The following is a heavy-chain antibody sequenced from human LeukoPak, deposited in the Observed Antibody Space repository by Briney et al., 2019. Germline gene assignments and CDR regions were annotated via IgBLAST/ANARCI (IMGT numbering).Heavy chain of an antibody. CDR3: ARSHSYAFDY. CDR1: GFTFSSNW. J-gene: IGHJ4*02. Sequence: GGSLRLSCAGSGFTFSSNWMTWVRQAPGKGLEWVANINPGESAKQYLDSVKGRFTISRDNAKNSVFLQMNSLRAEDTAVYYCARSHSYAFDYWGQGTLVTVSS. D-gene: IGHD2-21*01. CDR2: INPGESAK. V-gene: IGHV3-7*04.